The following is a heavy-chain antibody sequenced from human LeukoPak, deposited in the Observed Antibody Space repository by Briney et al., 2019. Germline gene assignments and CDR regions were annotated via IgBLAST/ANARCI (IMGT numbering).Heavy chain of an antibody. V-gene: IGHV3-53*01. Sequence: GGSLRLSCAAYGFSVSSSFMSWVRQAPGKGLEWVSVIYSGGSTYYADSVKGRFTISSDNSKNTLYLQMNSLRADDTAVYYCVRDGVDYSFEYWGQGTLVTVSS. J-gene: IGHJ4*02. CDR2: IYSGGST. CDR1: GFSVSSSF. D-gene: IGHD4-11*01. CDR3: VRDGVDYSFEY.